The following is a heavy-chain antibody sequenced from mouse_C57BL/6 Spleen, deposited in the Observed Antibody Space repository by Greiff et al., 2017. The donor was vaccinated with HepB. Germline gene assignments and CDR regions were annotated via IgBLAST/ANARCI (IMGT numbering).Heavy chain of an antibody. D-gene: IGHD1-1*01. CDR2: IWSGGST. CDR1: GFSLTSYG. V-gene: IGHV2-2*01. J-gene: IGHJ4*01. CDR3: ARRGTTVVDYAMDY. Sequence: VQLQESGPGLVQPSQSLSITCTVSGFSLTSYGVHWVRQSPGKGLEWLGVIWSGGSTDYNAAFISRLSISKDNSKSQVFFKMNSLQADDTAIYYCARRGTTVVDYAMDYWGQGTSVTVSS.